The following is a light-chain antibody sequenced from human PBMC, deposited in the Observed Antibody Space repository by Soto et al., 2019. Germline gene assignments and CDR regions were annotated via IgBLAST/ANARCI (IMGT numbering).Light chain of an antibody. CDR2: AAS. CDR1: QSISNH. J-gene: IGKJ1*01. Sequence: DIQITHSPSSLSGSVEDRVIITCLASQSISNHLRWYQQKPGKAPKLLIFAASSLQSGVPSRFSGSGSEKEFTLTISILFPDYFATYYCKQFNRYWTFGQGTKVDIK. V-gene: IGKV1-39*01. CDR3: KQFNRYWT.